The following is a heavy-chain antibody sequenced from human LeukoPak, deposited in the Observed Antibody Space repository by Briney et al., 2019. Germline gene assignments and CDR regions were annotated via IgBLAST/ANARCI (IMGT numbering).Heavy chain of an antibody. D-gene: IGHD4-11*01. V-gene: IGHV4-39*07. CDR2: IYYIGST. Sequence: SETLSLTCTVSGGSISSSSYYWGWIRQPPGKGLEWIGRIYYIGSTYYNPSLKSRVTISVDTSKNQFSLKLSSVTAADTAVYYCARDRSYSKGWFDPWGQGTLVPVSS. CDR3: ARDRSYSKGWFDP. CDR1: GGSISSSSYY. J-gene: IGHJ5*02.